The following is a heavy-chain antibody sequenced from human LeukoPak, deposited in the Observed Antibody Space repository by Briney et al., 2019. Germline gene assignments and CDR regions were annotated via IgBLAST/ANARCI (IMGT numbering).Heavy chain of an antibody. Sequence: ASVKVSCKASGYTFICYYIHWVRQAPGQGLEWMGWINPNSGGTNYAQKFQGRVTMTRDTSISTAYMELSRLRSDDTAVYYCAKADGGQWPSSYYYYYMDVWGKGTTVTVSS. D-gene: IGHD6-19*01. V-gene: IGHV1-2*02. CDR1: GYTFICYY. J-gene: IGHJ6*03. CDR2: INPNSGGT. CDR3: AKADGGQWPSSYYYYYMDV.